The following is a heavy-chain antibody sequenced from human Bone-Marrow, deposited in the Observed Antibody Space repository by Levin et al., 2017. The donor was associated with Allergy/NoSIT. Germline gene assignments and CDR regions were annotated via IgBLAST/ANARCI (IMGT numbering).Heavy chain of an antibody. CDR1: GGSIRRYY. Sequence: SQTLSLTCPVSGGSIRRYYWSWIRQPPGKGLEWIGYIYYSGRTNYNPSLKSRVTISVDTSKNQFSLKLSSVTAADTAVYYCARRSCSGGSCYTAIDYWGQGTLVTVSS. V-gene: IGHV4-59*08. CDR3: ARRSCSGGSCYTAIDY. J-gene: IGHJ4*02. CDR2: IYYSGRT. D-gene: IGHD2-15*01.